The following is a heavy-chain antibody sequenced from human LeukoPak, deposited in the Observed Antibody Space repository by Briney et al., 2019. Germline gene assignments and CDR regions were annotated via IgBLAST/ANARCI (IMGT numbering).Heavy chain of an antibody. CDR2: ISAYNGNT. J-gene: IGHJ4*02. Sequence: APVKVSCKASGYTFTSYGISWVRQAPGQGLEWMGWISAYNGNTNYTRKLQGRVTMTTDTSTSTAYMELRSLRSDDAAVYYCARVSLFPECGPFDYWGQGTLVTVSS. CDR1: GYTFTSYG. CDR3: ARVSLFPECGPFDY. D-gene: IGHD2-21*01. V-gene: IGHV1-18*01.